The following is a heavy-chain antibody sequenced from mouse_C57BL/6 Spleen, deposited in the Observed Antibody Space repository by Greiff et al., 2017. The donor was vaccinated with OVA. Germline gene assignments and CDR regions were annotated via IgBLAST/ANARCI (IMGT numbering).Heavy chain of an antibody. Sequence: EVQGVESGGGLVQPGGSLKLSCAASGFTFSDYYMYWVRQTPEKRLEWVAYISNGGGSTYYPDTVKGRFTLSRDNAKNTLYLQMSRLKSEDTAMYYCARRDFNWDYFDYWGQGTTLTVSS. CDR2: ISNGGGST. J-gene: IGHJ2*01. D-gene: IGHD4-1*01. CDR1: GFTFSDYY. CDR3: ARRDFNWDYFDY. V-gene: IGHV5-12*01.